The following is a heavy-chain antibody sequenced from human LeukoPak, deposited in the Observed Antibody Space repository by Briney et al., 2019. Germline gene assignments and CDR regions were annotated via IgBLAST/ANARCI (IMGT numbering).Heavy chain of an antibody. Sequence: ASVKVSCNASGYTFTSYDINWVRQATGQGLEWMGWMNPNSGNTGYAQKFQGRVTMTRNTSISTAYMELSSLRSGDTAVYYCARGLSSSWFDNWFDPWGQGTLVTVSS. V-gene: IGHV1-8*01. CDR2: MNPNSGNT. CDR3: ARGLSSSWFDNWFDP. J-gene: IGHJ5*02. CDR1: GYTFTSYD. D-gene: IGHD6-13*01.